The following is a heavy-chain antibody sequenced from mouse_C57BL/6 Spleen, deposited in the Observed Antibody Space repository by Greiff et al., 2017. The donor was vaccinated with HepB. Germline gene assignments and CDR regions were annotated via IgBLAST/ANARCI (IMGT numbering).Heavy chain of an antibody. CDR2: IDPEDGDT. Sequence: EVKLQESGAELVRPGASVKLSCTASGFNIKDYYMHWVKQRPEQGLEWIGRIDPEDGDTEYAPKFQGKATMTADTSSNTAYLQLSSLTSEDTAVYYCTTPIYYYGSSSWFAYWGQGTLVTVSA. J-gene: IGHJ3*01. D-gene: IGHD1-1*01. CDR3: TTPIYYYGSSSWFAY. V-gene: IGHV14-1*01. CDR1: GFNIKDYY.